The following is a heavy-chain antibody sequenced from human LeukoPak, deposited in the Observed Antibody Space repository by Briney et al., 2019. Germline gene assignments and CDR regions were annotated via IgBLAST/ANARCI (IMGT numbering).Heavy chain of an antibody. CDR2: ISYDGTNK. Sequence: PGGSLRLSCAASGFTFGNYVIHRVRQAPGKGLEWLAVISYDGTNKYYADSVKGRFTISRDHSPSTLDLQMNTLRGADTAVYYCVRSPTYYNMDVWGKGTTVTVS. CDR1: GFTFGNYV. V-gene: IGHV3-33*05. CDR3: VRSPTYYNMDV. J-gene: IGHJ6*03.